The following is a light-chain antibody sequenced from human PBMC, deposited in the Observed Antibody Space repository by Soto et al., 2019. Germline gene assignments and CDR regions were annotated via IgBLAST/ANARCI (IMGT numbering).Light chain of an antibody. CDR2: TND. CDR3: AVWDDRLNGHV. V-gene: IGLV1-44*01. Sequence: QSVLTQPPLASGTPGQRVTISCYGSSSNMGSNTVHWFQQFPGTAPRLLISTNDQRPSGVPDRFIGSNSGTSASLAISGLQFEDEADYYCAVWDDRLNGHVFGTGTKVTVL. J-gene: IGLJ1*01. CDR1: SSNMGSNT.